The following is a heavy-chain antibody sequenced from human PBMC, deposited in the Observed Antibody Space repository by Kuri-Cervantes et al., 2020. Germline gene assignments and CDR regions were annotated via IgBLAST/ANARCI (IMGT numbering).Heavy chain of an antibody. Sequence: GSLRLSCAVYGGSFSGYYWSWIRQPPGKGLEWIGEINHSGSTNYNPSLKCRVTISVDTSKNQFSLKLSSVTAADTAVYYCAKYYYDSSGWWLDAFDIWGQGTMVTVSS. D-gene: IGHD3-22*01. J-gene: IGHJ3*02. CDR1: GGSFSGYY. V-gene: IGHV4-34*01. CDR2: INHSGST. CDR3: AKYYYDSSGWWLDAFDI.